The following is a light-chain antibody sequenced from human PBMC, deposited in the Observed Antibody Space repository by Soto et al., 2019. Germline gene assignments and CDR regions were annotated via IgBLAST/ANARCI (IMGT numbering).Light chain of an antibody. CDR1: QSISNW. Sequence: DIQMTQSPATLSASVGDRVTITCRASQSISNWLAWYQQKPGKPPKLLIYMASNLESGVPSRFSGSGYGTEFTLTITSLQPDDSATYFCQQYNHDSTFGQGTKVE. V-gene: IGKV1-5*03. J-gene: IGKJ1*01. CDR2: MAS. CDR3: QQYNHDST.